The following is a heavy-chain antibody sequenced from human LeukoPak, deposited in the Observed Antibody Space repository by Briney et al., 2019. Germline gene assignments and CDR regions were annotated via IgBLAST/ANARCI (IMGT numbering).Heavy chain of an antibody. J-gene: IGHJ4*02. CDR2: INWNGGST. Sequence: GGSLRLSCAASGFTFDDYGMSWVRQAPGKGLEWVSGINWNGGSTGYADSVKGRFTISRDNAKNSLYLQMNSLRAEDTALYYCAKGGYGSGSYSLTDYWGQGTLVTVSS. CDR1: GFTFDDYG. CDR3: AKGGYGSGSYSLTDY. D-gene: IGHD3-10*01. V-gene: IGHV3-20*04.